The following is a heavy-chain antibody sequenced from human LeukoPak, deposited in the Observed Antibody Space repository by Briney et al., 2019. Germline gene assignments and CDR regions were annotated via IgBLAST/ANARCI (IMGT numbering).Heavy chain of an antibody. Sequence: GGSLRLSCAASGFIFSDFGLHWVRQAPGKGLEWVAFISLDGSEEFYTDSVKGRFTIPRDTSKNTLYLQMNSLRAEDTAVYYCAGGSTLDRGLVYYWGQGTLVTVSS. CDR3: AGGSTLDRGLVYY. V-gene: IGHV3-30*12. J-gene: IGHJ4*02. CDR1: GFIFSDFG. D-gene: IGHD3-10*01. CDR2: ISLDGSEE.